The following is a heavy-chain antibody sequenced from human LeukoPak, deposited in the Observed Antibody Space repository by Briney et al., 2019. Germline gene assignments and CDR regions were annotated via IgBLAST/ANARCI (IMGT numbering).Heavy chain of an antibody. D-gene: IGHD3-16*01. J-gene: IGHJ6*03. V-gene: IGHV4-31*03. CDR2: IYYSGST. CDR1: GGSISSGGYY. Sequence: PSQTLSLTCTVSGGSISSGGYYWSWIRQHPGKGLEWIGYIYYSGSTYYNPSLKSRVTISVDTSKNQFSLKLSSVTAADTAVYYCARDRPPYGGMADYYMDVWGKGTTVTVSS. CDR3: ARDRPPYGGMADYYMDV.